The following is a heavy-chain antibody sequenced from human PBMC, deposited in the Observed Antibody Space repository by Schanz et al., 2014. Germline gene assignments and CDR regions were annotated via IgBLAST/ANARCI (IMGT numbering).Heavy chain of an antibody. CDR3: LAPDYGMDV. CDR1: GFTFSSYS. CDR2: ISSSSSTR. J-gene: IGHJ6*02. V-gene: IGHV3-48*01. Sequence: EVQLLESGGGLVQPGGSLRLSCAASGFTFSSYSMNWVRQAPGKGLEWVSYISSSSSTRYYADSVKGRFTISRDNAKNSVFLQMNSLRAEDTAVYYCLAPDYGMDVWGQGTTVTVSS.